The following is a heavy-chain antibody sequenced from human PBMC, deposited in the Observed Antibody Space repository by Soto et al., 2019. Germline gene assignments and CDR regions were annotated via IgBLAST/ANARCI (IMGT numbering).Heavy chain of an antibody. J-gene: IGHJ5*02. D-gene: IGHD2-15*01. CDR2: ISGSGGST. V-gene: IGHV3-23*01. CDR3: AKEVLGYCSGGSCKP. CDR1: GFTFSSYA. Sequence: GGSLRLSCAASGFTFSSYAMSWVRQAPGKGLEWVSTISGSGGSTYYADSVKGLFTISRDNSKNTLYLQMNSLRAEDTAVYYCAKEVLGYCSGGSCKPWGQGTLVTVSS.